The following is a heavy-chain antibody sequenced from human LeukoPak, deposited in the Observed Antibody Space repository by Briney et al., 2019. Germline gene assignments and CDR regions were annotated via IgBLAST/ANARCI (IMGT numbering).Heavy chain of an antibody. J-gene: IGHJ2*01. D-gene: IGHD4-17*01. Sequence: GGSLRLSCAASGFTFDDYAMHWVRHAPGKGLEWVSGISWNSGSIGYADSVKGRFTISRDNAKNSLYLQMNSLRAEDTALYYWAKDSTVTPDWYFDLWGRGTLVTVSS. V-gene: IGHV3-9*01. CDR3: AKDSTVTPDWYFDL. CDR1: GFTFDDYA. CDR2: ISWNSGSI.